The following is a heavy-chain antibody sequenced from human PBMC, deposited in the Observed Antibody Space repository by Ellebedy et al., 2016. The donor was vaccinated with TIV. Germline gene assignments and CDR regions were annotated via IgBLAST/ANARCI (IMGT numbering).Heavy chain of an antibody. V-gene: IGHV4-59*08. CDR3: ARREKMTSWDEGNWFDH. CDR2: VYYSGST. D-gene: IGHD2-2*01. J-gene: IGHJ5*02. Sequence: MPSETLSLTCTVSGGSISTHYWNWIRQPPGKGLEWIGYVYYSGSTNYNPSLKSRVTISVDKSKNQFSLRLTSVTAAYTAVYYCARREKMTSWDEGNWFDHWGQGTLVTVSS. CDR1: GGSISTHY.